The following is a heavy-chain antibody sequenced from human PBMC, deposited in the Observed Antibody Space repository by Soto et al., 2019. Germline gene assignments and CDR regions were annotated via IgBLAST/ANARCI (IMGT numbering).Heavy chain of an antibody. V-gene: IGHV1-18*01. Sequence: QVALVQSGPEVKKPGASVKVSCKASGYSFTNYAIGWVRQAPGQGLEWVGWISPFHGDTNYAQNFQGRITVTTDSSTSTAYMDLGRLRSDETAVYYCARSDHVDRYFDYWGQGTRITVSS. CDR1: GYSFTNYA. D-gene: IGHD3-16*01. CDR2: ISPFHGDT. J-gene: IGHJ4*02. CDR3: ARSDHVDRYFDY.